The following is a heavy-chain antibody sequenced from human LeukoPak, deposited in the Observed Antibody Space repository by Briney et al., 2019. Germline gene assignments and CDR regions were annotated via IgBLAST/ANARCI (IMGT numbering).Heavy chain of an antibody. CDR3: ARGGVRWELLSAFDI. CDR1: GYTFNSYG. V-gene: IGHV1-18*01. CDR2: ISAYNGNT. J-gene: IGHJ3*02. Sequence: ASVKVSCKASGYTFNSYGISWVRQAPGQGLEWMGWISAYNGNTNYAQKLQGRVTMTTDTSTSTAYMELRSLRSDDTAVYYCARGGVRWELLSAFDIWGQGTMVTVSS. D-gene: IGHD1-26*01.